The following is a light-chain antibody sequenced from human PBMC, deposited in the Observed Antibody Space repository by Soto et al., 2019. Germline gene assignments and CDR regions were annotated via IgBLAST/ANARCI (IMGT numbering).Light chain of an antibody. CDR3: QQYDYLPLT. CDR2: DAS. Sequence: DIQMTQSPSSLSASVGDRVTITCQASQDITNYLNWYQQKPGKAPQLLIYDASNLETGVPSRFSGSGSGTDFTFTISSLQPEDIVTYYCQQYDYLPLTFGGGTKVEIE. CDR1: QDITNY. J-gene: IGKJ4*01. V-gene: IGKV1-33*01.